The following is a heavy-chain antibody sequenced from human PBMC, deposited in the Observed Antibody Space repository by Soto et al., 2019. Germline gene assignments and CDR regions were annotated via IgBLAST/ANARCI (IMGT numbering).Heavy chain of an antibody. J-gene: IGHJ6*02. CDR1: GGAISSYY. CDR3: ARDLGGYCGNDCYSLDV. CDR2: SYYSGST. V-gene: IGHV4-59*01. Sequence: PSETLSLTGTVAGGAISSYYWSWIRQPPGGGLEGMGYSYYSGSTNYNPSVTSRVPISVDTSQNQFSLRLNSVTAADTAVYYCARDLGGYCGNDCYSLDVWGQGTMVTVSS. D-gene: IGHD2-21*01.